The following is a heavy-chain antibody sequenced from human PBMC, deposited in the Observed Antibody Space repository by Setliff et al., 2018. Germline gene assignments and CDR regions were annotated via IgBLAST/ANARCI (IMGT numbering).Heavy chain of an antibody. CDR2: INAGNGNI. V-gene: IGHV1-3*01. D-gene: IGHD6-13*01. J-gene: IGHJ4*02. CDR3: TTAPLAAASTC. Sequence: ASVKVSCKASGGTFSSYAISWVRQAPGQGLEWMGWINAGNGNIRYSQNFQGRVTITRDTSASTAYMELSSLRSEDTAVYYCTTAPLAAASTCWGQGTLVTVSS. CDR1: GGTFSSYA.